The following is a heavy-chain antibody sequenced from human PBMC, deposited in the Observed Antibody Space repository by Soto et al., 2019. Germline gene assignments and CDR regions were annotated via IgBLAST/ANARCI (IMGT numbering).Heavy chain of an antibody. CDR1: GFAFNSYE. Sequence: GGSLRLSCAASGFAFNSYEMDWVRQAPGKGLEWVANIKSGSIIYYADSVKGRFTISRDNAKNSLYLQMHSLRAEDTAVYYCARAIGGSYLYGLDVWGQGTTVTVSS. V-gene: IGHV3-48*03. J-gene: IGHJ6*02. D-gene: IGHD1-26*01. CDR2: IKSGSII. CDR3: ARAIGGSYLYGLDV.